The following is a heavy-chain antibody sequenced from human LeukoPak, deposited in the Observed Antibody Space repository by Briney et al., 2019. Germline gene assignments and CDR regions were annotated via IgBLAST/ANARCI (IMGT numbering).Heavy chain of an antibody. CDR2: IYHSGSA. Sequence: SETLSLTCAVSGGSISSSNWWTWVRQPPGKGLEWIGEIYHSGSANYNPSLKSRVTISVDKSKNQFSLRLSSVTAADTAVYYCASAGHDGIGYKVCWGQGTLVTVSS. CDR3: ASAGHDGIGYKVC. CDR1: GGSISSSNW. V-gene: IGHV4-4*02. J-gene: IGHJ4*02. D-gene: IGHD3-22*01.